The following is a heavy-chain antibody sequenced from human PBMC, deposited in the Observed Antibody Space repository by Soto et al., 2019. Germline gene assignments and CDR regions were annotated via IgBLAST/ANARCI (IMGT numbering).Heavy chain of an antibody. CDR2: IYYSGST. V-gene: IGHV4-61*01. D-gene: IGHD6-13*01. J-gene: IGHJ5*02. CDR1: GGSVSSGSYY. Sequence: PSETLSLTCTVSGGSVSSGSYYWSWIRQPPGKGLEWIGYIYYSGSTNYNPSLKSRVTISVDTSKNQFSLKLSSVTAADTAVYYCARGLIAAAVLFDPWGQGTLVTVSS. CDR3: ARGLIAAAVLFDP.